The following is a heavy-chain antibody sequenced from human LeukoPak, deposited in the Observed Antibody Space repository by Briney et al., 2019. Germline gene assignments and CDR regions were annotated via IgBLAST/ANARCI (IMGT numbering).Heavy chain of an antibody. V-gene: IGHV3-30*02. J-gene: IGHJ4*02. CDR2: IRYDGSNK. D-gene: IGHD1-26*01. Sequence: GGSLRLSCAASGFTFSSYGMHWVRQAPGKGLEWVAFIRYDGSNKYYADSVKGRFTISRDNAKNSLYLQMNSLRVEDTAVYYCARDKAVGPTLLDYWGQGTLVTVSS. CDR1: GFTFSSYG. CDR3: ARDKAVGPTLLDY.